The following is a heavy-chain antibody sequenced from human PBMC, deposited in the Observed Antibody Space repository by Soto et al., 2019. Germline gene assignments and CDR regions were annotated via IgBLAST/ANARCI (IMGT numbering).Heavy chain of an antibody. V-gene: IGHV1-46*01. CDR1: SFANYY. D-gene: IGHD3-16*01. CDR2: INPSGGST. Sequence: SFANYYMHWVRQAPGQGLEWMGIINPSGGSTSYAQKFQGRVTMTRDTSTSTVYMELSSLRSEDTAVYYCARDMLSRYYYYGMDVWGQ. CDR3: ARDMLSRYYYYGMDV. J-gene: IGHJ6*02.